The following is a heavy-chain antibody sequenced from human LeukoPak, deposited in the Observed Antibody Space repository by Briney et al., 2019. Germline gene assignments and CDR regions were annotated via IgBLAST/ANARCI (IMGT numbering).Heavy chain of an antibody. J-gene: IGHJ4*02. Sequence: GGSLRLSCAASGFTFSNAWMSWVRQAPGKGLEWVGRIKSKTDGGTTDYAAPVKGRFTISRDDSKNTLYLQMNSLKTEDTAVYYCTTEAYYYDSSGRFGFDYWGQGTLVTVSS. V-gene: IGHV3-15*01. CDR1: GFTFSNAW. CDR2: IKSKTDGGTT. CDR3: TTEAYYYDSSGRFGFDY. D-gene: IGHD3-22*01.